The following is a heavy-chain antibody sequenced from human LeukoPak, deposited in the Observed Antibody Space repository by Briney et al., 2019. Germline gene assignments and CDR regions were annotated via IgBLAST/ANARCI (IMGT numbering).Heavy chain of an antibody. Sequence: LTLLCSPCGFTFSSFSMSGLRQSTRGAREWGCAVSRSGFCTYYAHSVKRLLTISRDNSKNTVSAHVHRLRAGHAAVYFCTKGREGNHMTTVNMDVWGKGTTVRVSS. D-gene: IGHD4-11*01. CDR3: TKGREGNHMTTVNMDV. J-gene: IGHJ6*03. V-gene: IGHV3-23*01. CDR2: VSRSGFCT. CDR1: GFTFSSFS.